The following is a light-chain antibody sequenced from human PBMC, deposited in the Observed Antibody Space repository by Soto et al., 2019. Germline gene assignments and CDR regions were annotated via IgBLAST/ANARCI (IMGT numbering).Light chain of an antibody. CDR1: QSISSW. Sequence: GDRVTITCRASQSISSWLAWYQQKPGNAPKLLIYDASSLESGVPSRFSGSGSGTEFTLTISSLQPDDFATYYCQQYNSYSSTFGQGTKLEIK. CDR3: QQYNSYSST. CDR2: DAS. J-gene: IGKJ2*01. V-gene: IGKV1-5*01.